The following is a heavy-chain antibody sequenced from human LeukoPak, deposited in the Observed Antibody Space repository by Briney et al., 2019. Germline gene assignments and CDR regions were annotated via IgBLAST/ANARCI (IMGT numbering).Heavy chain of an antibody. J-gene: IGHJ6*02. D-gene: IGHD6-19*01. CDR3: ARDASGWYGMDV. CDR1: GFTFSSYA. CDR2: ISYDGSNK. V-gene: IGHV3-30*04. Sequence: GGSLRLSCAASGFTFSSYAMHWIRQAPGKGLEWVAVISYDGSNKYYADSVKGRFTISRDNSKNTLYLQMNSLRAEDTAVYYCARDASGWYGMDVWGQGTTVTVSS.